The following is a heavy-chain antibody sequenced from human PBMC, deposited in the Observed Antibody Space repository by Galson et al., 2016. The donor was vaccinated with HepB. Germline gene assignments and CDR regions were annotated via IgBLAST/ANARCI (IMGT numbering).Heavy chain of an antibody. CDR3: VRDLTVVDAFDI. D-gene: IGHD4-23*01. Sequence: SLRLSCAASGFNFNSYEMNWVRQAPGKGLEWVSYISTYGGDRRYADSIKGRFTVSRDNAKESLYLQMNSLRVEDTAVYYCVRDLTVVDAFDIWGQGTLVAVSS. V-gene: IGHV3-48*03. CDR2: ISTYGGDR. CDR1: GFNFNSYE. J-gene: IGHJ3*02.